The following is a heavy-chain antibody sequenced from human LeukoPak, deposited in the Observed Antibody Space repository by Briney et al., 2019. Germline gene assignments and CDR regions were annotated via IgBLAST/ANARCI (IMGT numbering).Heavy chain of an antibody. D-gene: IGHD3-10*01. CDR1: GFTFSSYA. CDR3: AKVSMVRGVIIEAWYALDI. CDR2: ISGSGGST. J-gene: IGHJ3*02. Sequence: GGSLRLSCAASGFTFSSYAMSWVRQAPGKGLEWVSAISGSGGSTYYADSVKGRFTISRDNSKNTLYLQMNSLRAEDTAVYYCAKVSMVRGVIIEAWYALDIWGQGTMVTVSS. V-gene: IGHV3-23*01.